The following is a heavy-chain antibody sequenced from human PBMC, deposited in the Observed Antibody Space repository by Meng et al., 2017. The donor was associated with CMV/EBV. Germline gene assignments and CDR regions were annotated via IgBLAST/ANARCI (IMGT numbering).Heavy chain of an antibody. D-gene: IGHD3-3*01. CDR1: GYTFTGYY. CDR3: ARDVGGTITIFGVVIMGAFDI. Sequence: ASVKVSCKASGYTFTGYYMHWVRQAPGQGLEWMGWINPNSGGTNYAQKFQGRVTMTRDTSISTAYMELSTLRSDDTAVYYCARDVGGTITIFGVVIMGAFDIWGQGTMVTVSS. V-gene: IGHV1-2*02. CDR2: INPNSGGT. J-gene: IGHJ3*02.